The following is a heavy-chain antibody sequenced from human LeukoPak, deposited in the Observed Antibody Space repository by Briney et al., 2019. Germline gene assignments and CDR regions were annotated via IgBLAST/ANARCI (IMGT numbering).Heavy chain of an antibody. CDR3: ARGPGGSGWYYFDY. J-gene: IGHJ4*02. D-gene: IGHD6-19*01. V-gene: IGHV3-7*01. Sequence: PGGSLRLSCAASGFTFTSYWMSWVRQGPGKRMEWVSNIKEDGSEKCYVDSVKGRFTISRDNAKNSLYLQMNSLRAEDTAVYYCARGPGGSGWYYFDYWGQGTLVTVSS. CDR2: IKEDGSEK. CDR1: GFTFTSYW.